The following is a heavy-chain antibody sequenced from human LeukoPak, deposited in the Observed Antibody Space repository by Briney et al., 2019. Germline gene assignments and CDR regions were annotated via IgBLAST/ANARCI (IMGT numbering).Heavy chain of an antibody. D-gene: IGHD6-13*01. J-gene: IGHJ4*02. Sequence: PGGSLRLSCAASGFTVSTNYMSWVRRAPGKGLEWVSVIYSVGATFYADSVRGRFTISRDTSESTLFLQMNSLRAEDTAVYYCVRQPYSSNNWGQGTLVTVSS. V-gene: IGHV3-53*01. CDR1: GFTVSTNY. CDR3: VRQPYSSNN. CDR2: IYSVGAT.